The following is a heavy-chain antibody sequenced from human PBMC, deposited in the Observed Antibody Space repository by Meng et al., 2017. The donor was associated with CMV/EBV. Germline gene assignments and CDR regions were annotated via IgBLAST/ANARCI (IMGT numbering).Heavy chain of an antibody. CDR1: GGTFSSYA. J-gene: IGHJ4*02. D-gene: IGHD6-13*01. CDR2: IIPIFGTA. CDR3: ARVGPRSSSSRGYFDY. Sequence: SVKVSCKASGGTFSSYAISWVRQAPGQGLEWMGGIIPIFGTANYAQKFQGRVTITTDESTSTAYMELSSLRSEDTAVYYCARVGPRSSSSRGYFDYWGQGTLVTVSS. V-gene: IGHV1-69*05.